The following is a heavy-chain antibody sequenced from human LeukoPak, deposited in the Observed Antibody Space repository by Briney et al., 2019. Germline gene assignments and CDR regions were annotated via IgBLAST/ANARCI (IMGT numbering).Heavy chain of an antibody. CDR1: GGSFSGYY. CDR2: INHSGST. CDR3: ARGRIAEDY. V-gene: IGHV4-34*01. Sequence: SETLSLTCAVYGGSFSGYYWSWIRQPPGKGLEWIGEINHSGSTNYNPSLKSRVTISVDTSKNQFSLKLNSVTAADTAVYYCARGRIAEDYWGQGTLVTVSS. D-gene: IGHD6-13*01. J-gene: IGHJ4*02.